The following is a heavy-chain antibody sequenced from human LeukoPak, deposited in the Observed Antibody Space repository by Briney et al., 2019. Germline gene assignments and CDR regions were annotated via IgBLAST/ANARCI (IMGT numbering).Heavy chain of an antibody. Sequence: SVKVSCKASGGTFSSYAISWVRQAPGQGLEWMGRIIPILGIANYAQKFQGRVTITADKSTSTAYMELGSLRSEDTAVYYCARERYYYDSSGYSDYWGQGTLVTVSS. CDR1: GGTFSSYA. D-gene: IGHD3-22*01. V-gene: IGHV1-69*04. CDR2: IIPILGIA. CDR3: ARERYYYDSSGYSDY. J-gene: IGHJ4*02.